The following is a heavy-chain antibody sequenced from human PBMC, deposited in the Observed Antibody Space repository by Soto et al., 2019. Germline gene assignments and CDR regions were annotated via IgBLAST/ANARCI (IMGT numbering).Heavy chain of an antibody. CDR1: GFTFSSYS. D-gene: IGHD2-15*01. CDR3: ARDISGGTEFDY. J-gene: IGHJ4*02. Sequence: LSLTCAASGFTFSSYSMNWVRQAPGKGLEWVSSISSSSSYIYYADSVKGRFTISRDNAKNSLYLQMNSLRAEDTAVYYCARDISGGTEFDYWGQGTLVTVSS. CDR2: ISSSSSYI. V-gene: IGHV3-21*01.